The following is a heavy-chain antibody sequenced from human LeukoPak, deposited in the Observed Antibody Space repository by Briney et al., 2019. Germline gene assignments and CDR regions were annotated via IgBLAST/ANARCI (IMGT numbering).Heavy chain of an antibody. D-gene: IGHD2-2*01. CDR2: INPNSGGT. Sequence: GASVKVSCKASGYTFTGYYMHWVRQAPGQGLEWMGWINPNSGGTNYAQKFQGWVTMTRDTSISTAYMELSRLRSDDTAVYYCARGPWADLVVPAAISWFDPWGQGTLVTVSS. CDR3: ARGPWADLVVPAAISWFDP. J-gene: IGHJ5*02. V-gene: IGHV1-2*04. CDR1: GYTFTGYY.